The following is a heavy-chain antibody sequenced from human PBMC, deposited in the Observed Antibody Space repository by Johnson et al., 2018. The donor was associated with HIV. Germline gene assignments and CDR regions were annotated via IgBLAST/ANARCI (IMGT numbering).Heavy chain of an antibody. CDR3: ARDPLGGAFDI. CDR1: GFSFSSYW. CDR2: IKQDGSEK. Sequence: EVQLLESGGGLVQPGGSLRLSCAASGFSFSSYWMNWVRQAPGKGLEWVANIKQDGSEKNYVDSVKGRFTISRDNARNSLYLQMNSLRAEDTAVYYCARDPLGGAFDIWGQGTVVTVSS. J-gene: IGHJ3*02. V-gene: IGHV3-7*03.